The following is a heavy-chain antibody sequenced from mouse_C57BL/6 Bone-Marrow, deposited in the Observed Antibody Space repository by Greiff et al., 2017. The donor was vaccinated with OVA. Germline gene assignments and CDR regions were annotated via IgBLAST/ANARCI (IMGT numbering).Heavy chain of an antibody. Sequence: QVQLQQSGAELVKPGASVKISCKASGYAFSSYWMNWVKQRPGKGLEWIGQIYPGDGDTNYNGKFKGKATLTADKSSSTAYMQLSSLTSEDSAVYFCARSSGSSGYWFAYWGQGTLVTVSA. D-gene: IGHD3-2*02. CDR1: GYAFSSYW. V-gene: IGHV1-80*01. CDR2: IYPGDGDT. J-gene: IGHJ3*01. CDR3: ARSSGSSGYWFAY.